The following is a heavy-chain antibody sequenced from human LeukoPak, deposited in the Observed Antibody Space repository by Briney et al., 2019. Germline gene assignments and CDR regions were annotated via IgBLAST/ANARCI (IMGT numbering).Heavy chain of an antibody. CDR3: ARATGDTLFYYYMDV. CDR1: GASVTSDY. V-gene: IGHV4-59*02. J-gene: IGHJ6*03. D-gene: IGHD1-1*01. Sequence: PSETLSLTCSVSGASVTSDYWTWMRQPPGKGLEWIGYIHYSGRRYSNPSLKSRVTMSVDTSKRQVSLELRSVAATDTAVYYCARATGDTLFYYYMDVWGKRTTVTVSS. CDR2: IHYSGRR.